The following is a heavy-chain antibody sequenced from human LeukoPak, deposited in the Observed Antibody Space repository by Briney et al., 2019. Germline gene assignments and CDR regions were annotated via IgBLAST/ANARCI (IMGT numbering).Heavy chain of an antibody. J-gene: IGHJ4*02. CDR1: GYTFTSYG. Sequence: ASVQVSCKASGYTFTSYGISWVRQAPGQGLEWMGWISAYNGNTNYAQKLQGRVTMTTDTSTSTAYMELRSLRSDDTAVYYCARDTIFGVVQTTSFDYWGPGTLVTVSS. D-gene: IGHD3-3*01. V-gene: IGHV1-18*01. CDR2: ISAYNGNT. CDR3: ARDTIFGVVQTTSFDY.